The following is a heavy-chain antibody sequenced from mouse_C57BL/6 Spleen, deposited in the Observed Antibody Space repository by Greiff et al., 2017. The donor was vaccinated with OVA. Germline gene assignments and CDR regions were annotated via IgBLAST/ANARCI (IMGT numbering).Heavy chain of an antibody. V-gene: IGHV3-6*01. J-gene: IGHJ3*01. CDR1: GYSITSGYY. CDR2: ISYDGSN. CDR3: ARDSNYGAWFAY. D-gene: IGHD2-5*01. Sequence: EVKLQESGPGLVKPSQSLSLTCSVTGYSITSGYYWTWIRQFPGNKLEWMGYISYDGSNNYNPSLKNRISITRDTSKNQFFLKLNSVTTEDTATYYCARDSNYGAWFAYWGQGTLVTVSA.